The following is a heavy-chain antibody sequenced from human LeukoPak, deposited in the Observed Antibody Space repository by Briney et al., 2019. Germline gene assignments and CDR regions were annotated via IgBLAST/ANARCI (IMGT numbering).Heavy chain of an antibody. CDR2: ISWNSGSI. V-gene: IGHV3-9*03. D-gene: IGHD3-10*01. CDR1: GFTFDDYA. CDR3: GKDQFGELLEYAFDI. Sequence: SLRLSCAASGFTFDDYAMHWVRQAPGKGLEGVSGISWNSGSIGYADSVKGRFTISRDNAKNSLYLQMNSLRAEDMALYYGGKDQFGELLEYAFDIWGQTTMVTVSS. J-gene: IGHJ3*02.